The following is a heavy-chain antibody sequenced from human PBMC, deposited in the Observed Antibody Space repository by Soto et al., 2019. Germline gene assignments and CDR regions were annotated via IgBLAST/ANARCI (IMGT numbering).Heavy chain of an antibody. CDR3: ARSQGSSTSLEIYYYYYYGMDV. D-gene: IGHD2-2*01. J-gene: IGHJ6*02. Sequence: QVQLVQSGAEVKKPGSSVKVSCKASGGTFSSYAISWVRQAPGQGLEWMGGIIPISDTTHYAQKFQGRVTSTADEYTSTAYMELSRLRSEDTAVYYCARSQGSSTSLEIYYYYYYGMDVCGQGTTVTVSS. CDR2: IIPISDTT. CDR1: GGTFSSYA. V-gene: IGHV1-69*01.